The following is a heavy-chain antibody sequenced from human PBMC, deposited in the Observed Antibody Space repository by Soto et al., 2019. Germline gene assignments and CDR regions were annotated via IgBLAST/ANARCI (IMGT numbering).Heavy chain of an antibody. D-gene: IGHD3-10*01. CDR3: ARRDRSRAFDI. V-gene: IGHV1-8*01. Sequence: ASVKVSCKASGYTFTSYDINWVRQATGQGLEWMGWMNPNSGNTVYAQKFQGRVTMTRNTSISTAYMELSSLRSEDTAVYYGARRDRSRAFDIWGQGTMVTVSS. CDR1: GYTFTSYD. J-gene: IGHJ3*02. CDR2: MNPNSGNT.